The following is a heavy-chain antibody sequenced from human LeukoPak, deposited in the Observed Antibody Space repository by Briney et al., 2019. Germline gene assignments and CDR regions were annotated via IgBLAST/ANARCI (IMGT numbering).Heavy chain of an antibody. V-gene: IGHV3-30*02. D-gene: IGHD5-24*01. CDR2: VRPGGNER. CDR1: GFTFSDHV. Sequence: GGSLRLSCAASGFTFSDHVMHWVRQVPGKGLQWVAFVRPGGNERYYADSVKGRFTVSRDNSKNTLYLQMNSLRTEDSAVYYCAKDLTNGYCFEYWGKGNLVTVSS. J-gene: IGHJ4*02. CDR3: AKDLTNGYCFEY.